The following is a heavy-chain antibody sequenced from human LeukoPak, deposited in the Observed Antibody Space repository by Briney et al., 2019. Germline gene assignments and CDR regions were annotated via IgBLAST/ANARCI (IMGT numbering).Heavy chain of an antibody. D-gene: IGHD1-26*01. V-gene: IGHV4-39*01. CDR2: IYYSGST. CDR1: GGSISSSSYY. Sequence: PSETLSLNCTVSGGSISSSSYYWGWIREPPGKGLEWIGSIYYSGSTYYNPSLKSRVTISVDTSKNQFSLKLSSVTAADTAVYYCARHREWENWFDPWGQGTLVTVSS. J-gene: IGHJ5*02. CDR3: ARHREWENWFDP.